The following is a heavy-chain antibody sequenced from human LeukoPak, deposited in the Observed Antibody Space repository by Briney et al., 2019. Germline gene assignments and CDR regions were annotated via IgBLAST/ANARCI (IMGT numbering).Heavy chain of an antibody. CDR1: GFTVSNDY. V-gene: IGHV3-53*01. J-gene: IGHJ5*02. CDR2: IYGGGST. D-gene: IGHD1-14*01. Sequence: PGGSLRLSCAVSGFTVSNDYMSWVRQAPGKGLEWVSVIYGGGSTYYADSVKGRFTISRGNSKNTLYLQMDSLRAEDTALYYCAKGSGINHYHWIDPWGQGTLVTVSS. CDR3: AKGSGINHYHWIDP.